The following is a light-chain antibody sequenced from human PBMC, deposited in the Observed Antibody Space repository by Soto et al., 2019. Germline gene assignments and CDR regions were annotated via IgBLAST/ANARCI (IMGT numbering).Light chain of an antibody. Sequence: EIVLTQSPASLYLSQGERAALSCGASQSVSSRYLAWYQQSPGQAPRLLIYGASNMATGIPDRFSGSGSGTGSGTDFTLTISRLEPEDFAVYYCQHYGSSPPITFGQGTRREIK. CDR2: GAS. J-gene: IGKJ5*01. CDR1: QSVSSRY. V-gene: IGKV3-20*01. CDR3: QHYGSSPPIT.